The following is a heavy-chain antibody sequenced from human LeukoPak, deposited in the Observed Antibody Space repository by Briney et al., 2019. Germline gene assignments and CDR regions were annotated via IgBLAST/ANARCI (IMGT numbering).Heavy chain of an antibody. Sequence: TSETLSLTCAVYGGSFSGYYWSWIRQPPGKGLEWIGEINHSGSTNYNPSLKSRVTISVDTSKNQFSLKLSSVTAADTAVYYCASTNIAARNGFDYWGQGTLVTVSS. D-gene: IGHD6-6*01. J-gene: IGHJ4*02. CDR3: ASTNIAARNGFDY. CDR1: GGSFSGYY. V-gene: IGHV4-34*01. CDR2: INHSGST.